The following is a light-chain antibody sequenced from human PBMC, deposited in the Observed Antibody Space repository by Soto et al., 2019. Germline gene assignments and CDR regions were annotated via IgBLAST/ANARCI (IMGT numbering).Light chain of an antibody. Sequence: QSALTQPASVSGSPGQSITISRSGTSSDVGIYKYDSRYQQHPGKAPNHMIYEVTNRPSGIFNRFSGAKSGSRASLSISGRQAEAVVGYYGSLYGGSRPVVPGGGTKL. CDR1: SSDVGIYKY. V-gene: IGLV2-14*01. CDR2: EVT. J-gene: IGLJ2*01. CDR3: SLYGGSRPVV.